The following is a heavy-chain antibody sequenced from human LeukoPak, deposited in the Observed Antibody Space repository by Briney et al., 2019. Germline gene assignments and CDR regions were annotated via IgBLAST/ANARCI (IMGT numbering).Heavy chain of an antibody. CDR1: GGTFSSYA. D-gene: IGHD6-13*01. J-gene: IGHJ4*02. CDR2: IIPIFGTA. Sequence: SVKVSCKASGGTFSSYAISWVRQAPGQGLEWMGGIIPIFGTANYAQKFQGRVTITTDESTSTAYMELSSLRSEDTAVYYCARAGGAARTYSSSWYGDYWGQGTLVTVSS. V-gene: IGHV1-69*05. CDR3: ARAGGAARTYSSSWYGDY.